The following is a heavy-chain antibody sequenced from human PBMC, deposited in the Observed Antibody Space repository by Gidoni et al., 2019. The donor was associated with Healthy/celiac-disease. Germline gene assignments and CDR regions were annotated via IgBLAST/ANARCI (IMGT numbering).Heavy chain of an antibody. Sequence: QVQLQESGPGLVKPSETLSLTCTVSGGSISSYYWSWIRQHPGKGLEWIGYIYYSGSTNYNPSLKSRVTISVDTSKNQFSLKLSSVTAADTAVYYCARVGSHYDILTGYYIGGAFDIWGQGTMVTVSS. V-gene: IGHV4-59*01. D-gene: IGHD3-9*01. J-gene: IGHJ3*02. CDR1: GGSISSYY. CDR3: ARVGSHYDILTGYYIGGAFDI. CDR2: IYYSGST.